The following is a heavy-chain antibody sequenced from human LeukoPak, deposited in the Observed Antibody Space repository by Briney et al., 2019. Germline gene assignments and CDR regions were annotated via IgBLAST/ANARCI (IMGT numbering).Heavy chain of an antibody. CDR2: ISYDGSSK. J-gene: IGHJ4*02. V-gene: IGHV3-30*18. CDR1: GFTFSSYG. CDR3: AKDPQHYYGSGSYIDY. D-gene: IGHD3-10*01. Sequence: GGSLRLSCAASGFTFSSYGMHWVRQAPGKGLEWVAVISYDGSSKYYADSVKGRFTISRDNSKNTLYLQMNSLRAEDTAVYYCAKDPQHYYGSGSYIDYWGQGTLVTVSS.